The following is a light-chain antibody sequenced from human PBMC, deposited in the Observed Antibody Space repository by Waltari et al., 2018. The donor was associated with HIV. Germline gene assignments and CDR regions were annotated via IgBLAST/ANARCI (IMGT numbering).Light chain of an antibody. J-gene: IGKJ2*01. CDR2: DVS. V-gene: IGKV3-15*01. Sequence: EIVMTQSPATRSVSPGERATLSCRASQSSNTALAWYQQKPGQAPRLLIYDVSTRATRVPTRFSVGGSVTEFTLTISSLQSEVFGVYYCQQYKQLPPYIFGQGTKLEI. CDR1: QSSNTA. CDR3: QQYKQLPPYI.